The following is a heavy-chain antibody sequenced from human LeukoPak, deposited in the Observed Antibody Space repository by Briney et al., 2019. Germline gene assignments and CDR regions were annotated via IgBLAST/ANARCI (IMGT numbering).Heavy chain of an antibody. V-gene: IGHV4-4*02. CDR1: GGSISSNNW. D-gene: IGHD2-15*01. J-gene: IGHJ4*02. CDR3: ARGGGYYFDY. Sequence: PSGTLSLTCDVSGGSISSNNWWNWVRQPPGKGLEWIGEIFYSETTNYSPSLTGRVTISVDKSNNQFSLHLSSVTAADSAVYYCARGGGYYFDYWGQGTLVTVSS. CDR2: IFYSETT.